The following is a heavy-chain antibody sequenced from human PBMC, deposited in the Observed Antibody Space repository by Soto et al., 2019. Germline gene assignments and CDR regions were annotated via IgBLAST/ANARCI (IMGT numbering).Heavy chain of an antibody. V-gene: IGHV3-30-3*01. Sequence: GALRLSCAASGFTFSSYAMHWVRQAPGKGLEWVAVISYDGSNKYYADSVKGRFTISRDNSKNTLYLQMNSLRAEDTAVYYCARDGYCSSTSCYSWFDPWGQGTLVTVSS. J-gene: IGHJ5*02. CDR2: ISYDGSNK. CDR3: ARDGYCSSTSCYSWFDP. CDR1: GFTFSSYA. D-gene: IGHD2-2*03.